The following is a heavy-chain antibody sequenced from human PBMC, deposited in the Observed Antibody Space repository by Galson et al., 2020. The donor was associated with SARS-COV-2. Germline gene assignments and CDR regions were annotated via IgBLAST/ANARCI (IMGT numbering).Heavy chain of an antibody. Sequence: SLRLSCAASGFTFSSYGMHWVRQAPGKGLEWVAVIWYDGSNKYYADSVKGRFTISRDNSKNTLYLQMNSLRAEDTAGYYCAREGHSSSWSEDYFDYWGQGTLVTVSS. CDR1: GFTFSSYG. CDR3: AREGHSSSWSEDYFDY. J-gene: IGHJ4*02. V-gene: IGHV3-33*01. D-gene: IGHD6-13*01. CDR2: IWYDGSNK.